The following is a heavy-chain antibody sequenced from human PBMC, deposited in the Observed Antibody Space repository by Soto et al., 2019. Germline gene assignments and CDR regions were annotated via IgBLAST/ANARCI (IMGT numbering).Heavy chain of an antibody. CDR2: TYFRSKWYN. V-gene: IGHV6-1*01. CDR3: AKGDNLGPKTGYAFDP. J-gene: IGHJ5*02. Sequence: SQTLSLTCAISGDSVSSNTASWNWIRQSPSRGLEWLGRTYFRSKWYNDYAVSVKSRIIINPDTSNNQFSLQLNSVTPEDSAVYFCAKGDNLGPKTGYAFDPWGQGIMVTVSS. CDR1: GDSVSSNTAS. D-gene: IGHD5-12*01.